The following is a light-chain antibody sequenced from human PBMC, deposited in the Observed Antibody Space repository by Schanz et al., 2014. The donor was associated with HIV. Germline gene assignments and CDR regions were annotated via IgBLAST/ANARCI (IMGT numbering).Light chain of an antibody. CDR2: DVS. Sequence: QSALTQPASVSGSPGQSITISCTGTSSDVGGYNYVSWYQQHPGKAPKLLIFDVSNRPSGVSNRFSGSKSGNTASLTISGLQAEDEADYYCNSFTNSTTRVVFGGGTKLTVL. CDR3: NSFTNSTTRVV. CDR1: SSDVGGYNY. J-gene: IGLJ2*01. V-gene: IGLV2-14*01.